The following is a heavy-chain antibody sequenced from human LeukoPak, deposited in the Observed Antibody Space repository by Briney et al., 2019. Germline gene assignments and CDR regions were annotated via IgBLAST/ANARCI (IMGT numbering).Heavy chain of an antibody. CDR1: GGSFSGYY. J-gene: IGHJ4*02. CDR2: INHSGST. CDR3: ARGGPEDYYDSSGYID. Sequence: SETLSLTRAVYGGSFSGYYWSWIRQPPGKGLEWIGEINHSGSTNYNPSLKSRVTISVDTSKNQFSLKLSSVTAADTAVYYCARGGPEDYYDSSGYIDWGQGTLVTVSS. V-gene: IGHV4-34*01. D-gene: IGHD3-22*01.